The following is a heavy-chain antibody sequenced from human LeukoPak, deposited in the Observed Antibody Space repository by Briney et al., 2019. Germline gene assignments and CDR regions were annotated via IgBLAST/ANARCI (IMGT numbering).Heavy chain of an antibody. D-gene: IGHD3-22*01. CDR1: VDSITTFY. J-gene: IGHJ6*02. CDR2: TYYSGTT. Sequence: PSETLSLTCTVSVDSITTFYWSWIRQPPGKGLEWIGFTYYSGTTKYNPSLKSRVTISVDTSKNQFSLKLSSVTAADTAVYYCAGSYDSRGYYYYGMDVWGQGTTVTVSS. CDR3: AGSYDSRGYYYYGMDV. V-gene: IGHV4-59*01.